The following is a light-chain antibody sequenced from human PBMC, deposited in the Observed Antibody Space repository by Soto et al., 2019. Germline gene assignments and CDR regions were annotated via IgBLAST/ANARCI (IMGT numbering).Light chain of an antibody. CDR2: GVS. CDR1: QSVPSNF. V-gene: IGKV3-20*01. Sequence: EIVLTQSPGTLSLSPGERATLSCRASQSVPSNFLAWYQQKPGQAPILVIYGVSTRATGIPDRFSGSGSGTDFTLNISRLETEDFAVYYCQQYDSSWTFGQGTKVEIK. J-gene: IGKJ1*01. CDR3: QQYDSSWT.